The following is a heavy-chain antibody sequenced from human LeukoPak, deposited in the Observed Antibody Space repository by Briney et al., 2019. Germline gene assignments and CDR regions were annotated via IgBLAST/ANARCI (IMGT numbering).Heavy chain of an antibody. CDR3: ARGPPRSGMDV. V-gene: IGHV4-61*08. CDR1: GGSISSGGYY. J-gene: IGHJ6*02. Sequence: EASETLSLTCTVSGGSISSGGYYWSWIRQHPGKGLEWIGYIYYSGSTNYNPSLKSRVTISVDTSKNQFSLKLSSVTAADTAVYYCARGPPRSGMDVWGQGTTVTVSS. CDR2: IYYSGST.